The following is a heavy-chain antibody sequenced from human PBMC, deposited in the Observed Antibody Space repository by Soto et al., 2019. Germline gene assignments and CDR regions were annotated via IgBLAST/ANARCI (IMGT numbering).Heavy chain of an antibody. J-gene: IGHJ3*02. D-gene: IGHD3-16*01. CDR3: ARQGEHRGSDTFDI. V-gene: IGHV4-39*01. Sequence: QLQLQESGPGLVKPSETLSLTCTVSGGSISSYIYYWGWIRQPPGKELEWIGSIYNSWSTYYNSSLKSRVTLSVDTSKNQFSLDLRSVTAADTAVYYCARQGEHRGSDTFDIWGQGTMVTVSS. CDR2: IYNSWST. CDR1: GGSISSYIYY.